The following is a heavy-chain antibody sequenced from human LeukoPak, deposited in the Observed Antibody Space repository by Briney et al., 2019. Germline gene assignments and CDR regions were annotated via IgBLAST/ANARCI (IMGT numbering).Heavy chain of an antibody. CDR3: ANDRITIFGVVIILGWFDP. J-gene: IGHJ5*02. D-gene: IGHD3-3*01. CDR2: ISGSGGST. Sequence: PGGSLRLSCAASGFTFSSYAMSWVRQAPGKGLEWVSAISGSGGSTYYADSVKGRFTISRDNSKNTLYLQMNRLRAEDTAVYYCANDRITIFGVVIILGWFDPWGQGTLVTVSS. CDR1: GFTFSSYA. V-gene: IGHV3-23*01.